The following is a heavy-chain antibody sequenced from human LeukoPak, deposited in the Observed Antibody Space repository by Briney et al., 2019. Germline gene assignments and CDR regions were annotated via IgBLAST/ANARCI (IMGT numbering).Heavy chain of an antibody. CDR1: GGSISSSSYY. V-gene: IGHV4-61*05. Sequence: SETLSLTCTVSGGSISSSSYYWGWIRQPPGKGLEWIGYIYYSGSTNYNPSLKSRVTISVDTSKNQISLKLSSVTAADTAVYYCARPPLLDYWGQGTLVTVSS. CDR3: ARPPLLDY. CDR2: IYYSGST. J-gene: IGHJ4*02.